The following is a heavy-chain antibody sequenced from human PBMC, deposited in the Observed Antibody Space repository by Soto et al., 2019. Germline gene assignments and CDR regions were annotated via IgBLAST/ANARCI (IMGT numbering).Heavy chain of an antibody. J-gene: IGHJ4*02. CDR1: GGTFSSYA. CDR2: IIPIFGTA. V-gene: IGHV1-69*13. D-gene: IGHD3-22*01. Sequence: SVKVSCKASGGTFSSYAISWVRQAPGQGLEWMGGIIPIFGTANYAQKFQGRVTITADESTSTAYMELSSLRSEDTAVYYCARGLGEYYYDSSGPRGYWGQGTLVTLSS. CDR3: ARGLGEYYYDSSGPRGY.